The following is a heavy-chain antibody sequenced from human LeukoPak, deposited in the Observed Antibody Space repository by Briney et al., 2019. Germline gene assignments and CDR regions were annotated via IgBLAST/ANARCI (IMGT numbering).Heavy chain of an antibody. D-gene: IGHD3-3*01. J-gene: IGHJ6*03. V-gene: IGHV1-18*01. CDR3: ARSQAFGVVISYYMDV. CDR1: GYTFTSYG. CDR2: ISAYNGNT. Sequence: ASVKVSCKASGYTFTSYGISWVRQAPGHGLEWMGWISAYNGNTNYAQKLQGRVTMTTDTSTSTAYMELRSLRSDDTAVYYCARSQAFGVVISYYMDVWGKGTTVTVSS.